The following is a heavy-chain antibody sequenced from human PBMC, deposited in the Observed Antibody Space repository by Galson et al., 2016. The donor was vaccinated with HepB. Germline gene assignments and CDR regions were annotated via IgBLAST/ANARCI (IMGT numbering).Heavy chain of an antibody. D-gene: IGHD5-18*01. CDR3: AKRPYSYGWHYGMDV. CDR2: ITSGGTT. CDR1: GFIFNSHA. J-gene: IGHJ6*02. Sequence: SLRLSCAGSGFIFNSHAMSWVRQAPGKGLEWVSGITSGGTTYYADSVKGRFTISRDNSKNILYLQMKSLRDEDTAVYYCAKRPYSYGWHYGMDVWGQGTTVTVPS. V-gene: IGHV3-23*01.